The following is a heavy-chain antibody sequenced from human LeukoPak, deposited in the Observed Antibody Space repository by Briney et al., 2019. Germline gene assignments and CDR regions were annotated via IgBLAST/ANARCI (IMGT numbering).Heavy chain of an antibody. J-gene: IGHJ4*02. CDR1: RFTLSSFW. V-gene: IGHV3-7*01. CDR2: IKQDRSQK. Sequence: GESMRLSCPASRFTLSSFWMSCVRQAPGKLLEWEANIKQDRSQKNYGDSVKGRFTISRDNAKNTLYLQMNSLRAEDKAVYYCARVTGYSSSPGVDYWGQGTLVIVSS. CDR3: ARVTGYSSSPGVDY. D-gene: IGHD6-6*01.